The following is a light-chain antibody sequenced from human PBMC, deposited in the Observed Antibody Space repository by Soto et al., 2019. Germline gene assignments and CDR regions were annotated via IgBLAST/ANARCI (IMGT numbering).Light chain of an antibody. Sequence: EIVLTQSPGTLSLSPGERATLSCRASQSVGSSQLAWYEQKPGQAPRLLIYGASSRATDIPDRFSGSGSGTDFTLTISRLEPEDSAVYYCQQYGSSPTFGQGTKLEIK. J-gene: IGKJ2*01. CDR2: GAS. CDR3: QQYGSSPT. CDR1: QSVGSSQ. V-gene: IGKV3-20*01.